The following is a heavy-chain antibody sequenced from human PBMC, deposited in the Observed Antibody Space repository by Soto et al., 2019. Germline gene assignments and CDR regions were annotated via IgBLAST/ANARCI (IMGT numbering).Heavy chain of an antibody. CDR3: AIWDFTYSYGSYYYYGMDV. D-gene: IGHD5-18*01. Sequence: GASVKVSCKASGGTFGSYAISWVRQAPGQGLEWMGGIIPIFGTANYAQKFQGRVTITADESTSTAYTELSSLRSEDTAVYYCAIWDFTYSYGSYYYYGMDVWGQGTTVTVSS. CDR1: GGTFGSYA. CDR2: IIPIFGTA. J-gene: IGHJ6*02. V-gene: IGHV1-69*13.